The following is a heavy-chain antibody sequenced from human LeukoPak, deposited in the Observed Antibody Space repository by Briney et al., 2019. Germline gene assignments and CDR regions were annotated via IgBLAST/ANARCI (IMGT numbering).Heavy chain of an antibody. CDR2: IWYDGTNK. D-gene: IGHD3-22*01. V-gene: IGHV3-33*01. CDR1: GFTFSSYG. Sequence: PGRSLRLSCEASGFTFSSYGMHWVRQAPGKGLEWVAVIWYDGTNKYYADSVRGRFTISRDSPKNTLYLQMNSLRAEDTAVYYCARAAYDNSGYLTLWGQGTLVTVSS. CDR3: ARAAYDNSGYLTL. J-gene: IGHJ4*02.